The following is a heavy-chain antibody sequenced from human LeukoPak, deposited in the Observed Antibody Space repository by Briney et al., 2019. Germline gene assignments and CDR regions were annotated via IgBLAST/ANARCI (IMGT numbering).Heavy chain of an antibody. CDR1: GGSISSGSYY. J-gene: IGHJ4*02. CDR2: IYTSGST. V-gene: IGHV4-61*02. Sequence: SRTLSLTCTVSGGSISSGSYYWSWIRQPAGKGLEWIGRIYTSGSTNYNPSLKSRVTISVDTSKNQFSLKLSSVTAADTAVYYCARASGSYYGRGHYFDYWGQGTLVTVSS. D-gene: IGHD1-26*01. CDR3: ARASGSYYGRGHYFDY.